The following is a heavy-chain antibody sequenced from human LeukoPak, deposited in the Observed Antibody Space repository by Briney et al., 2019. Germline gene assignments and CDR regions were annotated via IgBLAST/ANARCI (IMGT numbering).Heavy chain of an antibody. CDR3: ARGTYSSGFDY. CDR1: GGSISSSSYY. CDR2: IYYSGST. J-gene: IGHJ4*02. Sequence: SETLSLTCTVSGGSISSSSYYWGWIRQPPGTGLEWIGYIYYSGSTNYNPSLKSRVTISVDTSKNQFSLKLSSVTAADTAVYYCARGTYSSGFDYWGQGTLVTVSS. D-gene: IGHD6-19*01. V-gene: IGHV4-61*05.